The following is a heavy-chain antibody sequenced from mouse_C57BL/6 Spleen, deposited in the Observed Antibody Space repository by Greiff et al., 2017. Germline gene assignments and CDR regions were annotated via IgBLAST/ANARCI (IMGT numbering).Heavy chain of an antibody. CDR1: GYTFTTYP. CDR2: FHPYNDDT. V-gene: IGHV1-47*01. J-gene: IGHJ2*01. Sequence: QVQLQQSGAELVKPGASVKMSCKASGYTFTTYPIEWMKQNHGKSLEWIGNFHPYNDDTTYNEKFKGKATLTVETSSSTVYLERSRLTSDDSAVYYCARGGYYGNDYFDYWGQGTTLTVSS. CDR3: ARGGYYGNDYFDY. D-gene: IGHD2-1*01.